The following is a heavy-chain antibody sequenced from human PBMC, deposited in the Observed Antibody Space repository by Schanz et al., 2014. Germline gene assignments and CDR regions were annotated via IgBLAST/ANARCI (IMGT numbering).Heavy chain of an antibody. Sequence: EVQLVESGGGLVQPGRSLRLSCAASGFTFDDYAMHWVRQAPGKGLEWVSGISWNSGSIGYEDSVKGRFTISRDNAKNSLYLQMNSLRAEDTALYFWSGNFDYWGQGTLVTVSS. D-gene: IGHD3-3*01. J-gene: IGHJ4*02. CDR2: ISWNSGSI. CDR3: SGNFDY. V-gene: IGHV3-9*01. CDR1: GFTFDDYA.